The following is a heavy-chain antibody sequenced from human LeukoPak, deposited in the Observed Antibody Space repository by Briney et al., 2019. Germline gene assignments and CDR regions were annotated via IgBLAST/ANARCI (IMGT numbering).Heavy chain of an antibody. J-gene: IGHJ5*02. V-gene: IGHV4-59*02. D-gene: IGHD2-2*01. CDR2: IFYRGNS. CDR1: GDSVTNYY. Sequence: PSETLSLTCSVSGDSVTNYYWSWIRQPPGKGLEYIGYIFYRGNSKYSPSLKSRRTMSVDASRNQLSLKLGSVTAADTAVYYCARECLLGSTLFDPWGQGALVIVSS. CDR3: ARECLLGSTLFDP.